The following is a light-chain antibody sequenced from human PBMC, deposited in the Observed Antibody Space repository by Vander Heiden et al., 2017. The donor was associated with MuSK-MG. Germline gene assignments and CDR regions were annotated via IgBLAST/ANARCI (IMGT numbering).Light chain of an antibody. J-gene: IGKJ4*01. Sequence: DIQLTQSPSFLSASVGDRVTITCRASQDINSYLAWYQQKPGKAPKLLIYAASTLQSGVPSRFSGSGSGTEFTLTISSLQPEDVATYYCQQLNYYVRLTFGGGTKVDIK. CDR1: QDINSY. CDR2: AAS. CDR3: QQLNYYVRLT. V-gene: IGKV1-9*01.